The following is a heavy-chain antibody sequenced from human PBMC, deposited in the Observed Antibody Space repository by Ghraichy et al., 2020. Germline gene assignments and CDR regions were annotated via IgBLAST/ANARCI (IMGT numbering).Heavy chain of an antibody. Sequence: GGSLRLSCAASGFTFSNYAMIWVRQAPGKGLEWVSSISDTAVRTYYGDSVKGRFTISRDNSKNTLYLQMNSLRAEDTAVYYCATAREGDRYGPLYFDFWGQGTLVTVS. D-gene: IGHD5-18*01. V-gene: IGHV3-23*01. J-gene: IGHJ4*02. CDR2: ISDTAVRT. CDR3: ATAREGDRYGPLYFDF. CDR1: GFTFSNYA.